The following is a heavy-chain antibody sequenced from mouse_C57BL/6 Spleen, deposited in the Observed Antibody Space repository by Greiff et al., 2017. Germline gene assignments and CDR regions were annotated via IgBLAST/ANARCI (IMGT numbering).Heavy chain of an antibody. J-gene: IGHJ1*03. D-gene: IGHD1-1*01. CDR2: ISSGGSYT. CDR1: GFTFSSYG. V-gene: IGHV5-6*01. CDR3: ARHATTVVEDWYFDV. Sequence: EVQLVESGGDLVKPGGSLKLSCAASGFTFSSYGMSWVRQTPDKRLEWVATISSGGSYTYYPDSVQGRFTISRDNAKNTLYLQMSSLKSEDTAMYYCARHATTVVEDWYFDVWSTGTTVTVSS.